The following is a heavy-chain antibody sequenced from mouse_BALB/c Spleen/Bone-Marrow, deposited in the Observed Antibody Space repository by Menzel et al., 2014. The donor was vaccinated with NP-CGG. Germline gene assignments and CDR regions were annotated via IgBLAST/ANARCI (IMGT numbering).Heavy chain of an antibody. CDR2: IWACGST. CDR3: ARDYYGSLYAMDY. J-gene: IGHJ4*01. Sequence: VKLVESGPGLVAPSQSLSIACTVSGFSLTSYGVHWVRQPPGKGLEWLGVIWACGSTNYNSALMSRLSISKDNSKSQVFLKMNSLQTDDTAMYYCARDYYGSLYAMDYWGQGTSVTVSS. V-gene: IGHV2-9*02. D-gene: IGHD1-1*01. CDR1: GFSLTSYG.